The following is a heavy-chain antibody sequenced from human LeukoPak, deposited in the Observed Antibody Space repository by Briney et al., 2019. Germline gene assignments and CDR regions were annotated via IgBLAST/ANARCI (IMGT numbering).Heavy chain of an antibody. Sequence: ASVKVSCKVSGYTLTELSMHWVRQAPGKGLEWMGGFDPEDGETIYAQKFQGRVTMTEDTSTDTAYMELSGLRSEDTAVYYCATVRYLDWTDLYFDYWGQGTLVTVSS. CDR3: ATVRYLDWTDLYFDY. V-gene: IGHV1-24*01. J-gene: IGHJ4*02. D-gene: IGHD3-9*01. CDR2: FDPEDGET. CDR1: GYTLTELS.